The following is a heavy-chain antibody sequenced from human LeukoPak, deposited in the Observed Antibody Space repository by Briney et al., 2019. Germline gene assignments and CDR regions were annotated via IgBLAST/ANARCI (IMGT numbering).Heavy chain of an antibody. Sequence: GGSLRLSCAASGFTFSSYSMNWVRQAPGKGLEWVAYISYDGSNKYYADSVKGRFTISRDNSKNTLYLQMNSLRAEDTAVYYCAKLGDYGDHYYFDYWGQGTLVTVSS. CDR1: GFTFSSYS. CDR2: ISYDGSNK. CDR3: AKLGDYGDHYYFDY. D-gene: IGHD4-17*01. V-gene: IGHV3-30*18. J-gene: IGHJ4*02.